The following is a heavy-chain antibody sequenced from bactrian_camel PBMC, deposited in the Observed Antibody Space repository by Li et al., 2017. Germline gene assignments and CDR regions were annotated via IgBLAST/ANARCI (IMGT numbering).Heavy chain of an antibody. Sequence: QLVESGGGLVQPGGSLRLSCAASGFTFSSYCRYGMFWYRQAPGKEREFVSGIDSGGSTSYADSVKGRFTISKDNSDNTLYLQMNSLKSEDTALYYCATGRDYSDYVLPFNDWGQGTQVTVS. CDR2: IDSGGST. CDR3: ATGRDYSDYVLPFND. D-gene: IGHD4*01. J-gene: IGHJ4*01. V-gene: IGHV3S1*01. CDR1: GFTFSSYC.